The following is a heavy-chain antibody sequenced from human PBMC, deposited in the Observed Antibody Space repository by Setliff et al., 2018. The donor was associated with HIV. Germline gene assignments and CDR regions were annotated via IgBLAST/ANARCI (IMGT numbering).Heavy chain of an antibody. CDR2: ISSSSSTK. CDR3: ARDQIRSRYYYYYTDV. Sequence: GGSLRLSCAASGFNFSMYSMNWVRQAPGKGLEWVSYISSSSSTKYYADSVKGRSTISRDNAKNSLYLHMNTLRADDTAVYFCARDQIRSRYYYYYTDVWGKGTPVTVSS. D-gene: IGHD3-3*01. V-gene: IGHV3-48*01. CDR1: GFNFSMYS. J-gene: IGHJ6*03.